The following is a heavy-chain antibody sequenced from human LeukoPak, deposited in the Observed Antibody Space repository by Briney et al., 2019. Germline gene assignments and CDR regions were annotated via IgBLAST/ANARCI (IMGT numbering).Heavy chain of an antibody. D-gene: IGHD6-25*01. J-gene: IGHJ4*02. CDR2: IIPIFGTA. CDR3: ARVRYSSAPFDY. CDR1: GGTFSSYA. V-gene: IGHV1-69*05. Sequence: SVKVSCKASGGTFSSYAIRWVRQAPGQGLEWMGGIIPIFGTANYAQKFQGRVTITTDESTSTAYMELSSLRSEDTAVYYCARVRYSSAPFDYWGQGTLVTVSS.